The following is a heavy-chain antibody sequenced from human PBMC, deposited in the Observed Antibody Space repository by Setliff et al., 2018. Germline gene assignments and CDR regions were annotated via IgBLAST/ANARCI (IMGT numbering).Heavy chain of an antibody. J-gene: IGHJ6*03. CDR1: GGTFSSYV. CDR3: AGGQPLVRKYYYYMDV. V-gene: IGHV1-69*13. CDR2: IIPMFGT. Sequence: SVKVPCKASGGTFSSYVISWVREAPGQGLEWMGGIIPMFGTNYAQKFQGRVTITADESTSTAYMELSSLGSEDTAVYYCAGGQPLVRKYYYYMDVWGKGTTVTVSS. D-gene: IGHD3-10*01.